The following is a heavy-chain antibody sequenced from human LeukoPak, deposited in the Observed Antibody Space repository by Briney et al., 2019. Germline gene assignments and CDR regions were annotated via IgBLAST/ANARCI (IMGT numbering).Heavy chain of an antibody. CDR2: IYYSGST. V-gene: IGHV4-59*01. D-gene: IGHD3-22*01. J-gene: IGHJ4*02. CDR3: ARSPSRYYYDSSGYYRYFDY. CDR1: GV. Sequence: PSETLSLTCTVSGVRQPAGKGLEWIGYIYYSGSTNYNPSLKSRVTISVDTSKNQFSLKLSSVTAADTAVYYCARSPSRYYYDSSGYYRYFDYWGQGTLVTVSS.